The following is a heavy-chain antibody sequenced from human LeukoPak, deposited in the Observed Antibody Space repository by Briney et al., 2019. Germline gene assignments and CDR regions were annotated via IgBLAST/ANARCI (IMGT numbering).Heavy chain of an antibody. CDR3: ARDLRARPWPD. Sequence: GGSLRLSCAASGFTFTGYAMSWVRQAPGKGLEWVANIKQDGSEKYYVDSVKDRFTISRDNAKNSLYLQMNSLRAEDTAVYYCARDLRARPWPDWGQGTLVTVSS. V-gene: IGHV3-7*01. D-gene: IGHD6-6*01. CDR1: GFTFTGYA. J-gene: IGHJ1*01. CDR2: IKQDGSEK.